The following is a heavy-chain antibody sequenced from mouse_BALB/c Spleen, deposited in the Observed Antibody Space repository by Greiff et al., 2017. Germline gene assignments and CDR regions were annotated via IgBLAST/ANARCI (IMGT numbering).Heavy chain of an antibody. V-gene: IGHV1-87*01. CDR2: IYPGDGDT. CDR3: ARAGGLYYFDY. CDR1: GYTFTSYW. Sequence: VKLMESGAELARPGASVKLSCKASGYTFTSYWMQWVKQRPGQGLEWIGAIYPGDGDTRYTQKFKGKATLTADKSSSTAYMQLSSLASEDSAVYYCARAGGLYYFDYWGQGTTLTVSS. J-gene: IGHJ2*01.